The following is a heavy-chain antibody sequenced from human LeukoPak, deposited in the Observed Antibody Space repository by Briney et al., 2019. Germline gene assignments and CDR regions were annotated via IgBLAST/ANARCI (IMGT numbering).Heavy chain of an antibody. CDR1: GFTFSSYG. V-gene: IGHV3-30*18. Sequence: GGSLRLSCAASGFTFSSYGMHWVRQAPGKGLEWVVVISYDGSNKYYADSVKGRFSISRDDSKSTLYLQMNSLRAEDTAIYYCANPFYYDSSGTTEYFQQWGQGTLVTVSS. CDR3: ANPFYYDSSGTTEYFQQ. J-gene: IGHJ1*01. CDR2: ISYDGSNK. D-gene: IGHD3-22*01.